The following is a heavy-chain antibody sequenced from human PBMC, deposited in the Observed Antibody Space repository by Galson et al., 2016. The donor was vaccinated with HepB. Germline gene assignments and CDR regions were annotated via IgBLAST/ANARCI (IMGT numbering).Heavy chain of an antibody. CDR3: DRILERQRIAN. CDR2: IRTRASGGTI. V-gene: IGHV3-49*03. D-gene: IGHD1-1*01. Sequence: SLRLSCAASGLSFGGYIMSWFRQAPGKGPEWVGLIRTRASGGTIEYAASVTGRFIISRDDSKSIAYLQMDSLKTEDTGVYYCDRILERQRIANWGLGTLVTVSS. J-gene: IGHJ4*02. CDR1: GLSFGGYI.